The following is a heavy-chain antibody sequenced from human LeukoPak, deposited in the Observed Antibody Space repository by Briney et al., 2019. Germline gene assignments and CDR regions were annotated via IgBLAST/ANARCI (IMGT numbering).Heavy chain of an antibody. V-gene: IGHV3-15*01. CDR2: IKSKTDGGTT. J-gene: IGHJ4*02. CDR3: TMYYYDSSGYYSPDFDY. CDR1: GFTFSNAW. D-gene: IGHD3-22*01. Sequence: GGSLRLSCAASGFTFSNAWMSWVRQAPGKGLEWVGRIKSKTDGGTTDYAAPVKGRFTISRDDSKNTLYLQTNSLKTEDTAVYYCTMYYYDSSGYYSPDFDYWGQGTLVTVSS.